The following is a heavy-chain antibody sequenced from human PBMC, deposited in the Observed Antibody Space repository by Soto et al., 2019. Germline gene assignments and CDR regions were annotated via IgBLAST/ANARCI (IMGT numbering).Heavy chain of an antibody. Sequence: EVQLVESGGGLVQPGGSLRLSCAASGFTFSSYAMHWVRQAPGKGLEYVSVISGNGDSTYYANSVKGRFTISRDNSKNPMYLQMGSLRAEDMDVYYCARLGYGLYLAYLGQGTLVTVSS. J-gene: IGHJ4*02. V-gene: IGHV3-64*01. D-gene: IGHD5-18*01. CDR2: ISGNGDST. CDR3: ARLGYGLYLAY. CDR1: GFTFSSYA.